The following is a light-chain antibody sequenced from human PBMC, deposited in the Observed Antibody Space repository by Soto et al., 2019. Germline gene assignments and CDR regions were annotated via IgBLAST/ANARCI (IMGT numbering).Light chain of an antibody. Sequence: SYELTQPPSVSVAPGQTAITTCGGNRIGSQSVHWFQQRPGQAPVLVVYDDTERPSGIPERFSGSNSGNTATLTISRVEAGDEADYYCHVWDSSSDHPFGGGTKLTVL. CDR3: HVWDSSSDHP. CDR2: DDT. CDR1: RIGSQS. V-gene: IGLV3-21*02. J-gene: IGLJ2*01.